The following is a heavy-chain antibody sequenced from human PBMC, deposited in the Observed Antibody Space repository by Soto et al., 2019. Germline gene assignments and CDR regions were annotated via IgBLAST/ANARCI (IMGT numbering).Heavy chain of an antibody. V-gene: IGHV1-69*13. J-gene: IGHJ6*02. CDR1: GGTFSSYA. CDR2: IIPIFGTA. D-gene: IGHD5-18*01. CDR3: ARDPANTAMVNTEYYYYGMDV. Sequence: SVKVSFKASGGTFSSYAISWVRQAPGQGLEWMGGIIPIFGTANYAQKFQGRVTITADESTSTAYMELSSLRSEDTAVYYCARDPANTAMVNTEYYYYGMDVWGQGTTVTVSS.